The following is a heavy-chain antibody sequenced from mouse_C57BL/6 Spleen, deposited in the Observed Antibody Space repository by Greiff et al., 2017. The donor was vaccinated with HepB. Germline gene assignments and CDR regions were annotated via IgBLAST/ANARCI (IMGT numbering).Heavy chain of an antibody. Sequence: EVHLVESGPGLVKPSQSLSLTCSVTGYSITSGYYWNWIRQFPGNKLEWMGYISYDGSNNYNPSLKNRISITRDTSKNQLFLKLNSVTTEDTATYYCARALYYFGYWGQGTTLTVSS. V-gene: IGHV3-6*01. CDR2: ISYDGSN. CDR1: GYSITSGYY. CDR3: ARALYYFGY. J-gene: IGHJ2*01.